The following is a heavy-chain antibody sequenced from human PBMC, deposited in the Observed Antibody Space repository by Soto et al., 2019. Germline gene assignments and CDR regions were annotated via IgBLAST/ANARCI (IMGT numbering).Heavy chain of an antibody. Sequence: QVQVVESGGGVVQPGRSLRLSCAPSGFTFYSYAMHWVRQAPGKGLEWVALISYDGSNKYYADSVKGRFTISRDNSKNTQDLQVSSRRAEDTAVYYCEKDRKRMGWDTMIDWGQGTLVTASS. V-gene: IGHV3-30*18. D-gene: IGHD3-22*01. CDR2: ISYDGSNK. J-gene: IGHJ4*02. CDR3: EKDRKRMGWDTMID. CDR1: GFTFYSYA.